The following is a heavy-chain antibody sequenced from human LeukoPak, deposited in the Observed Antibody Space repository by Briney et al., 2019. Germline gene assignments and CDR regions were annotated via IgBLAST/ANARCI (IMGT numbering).Heavy chain of an antibody. D-gene: IGHD3-10*01. CDR2: IRYDGSNK. V-gene: IGHV3-30*02. CDR3: ASGSRRTFDY. CDR1: GFTFSSYG. J-gene: IGHJ4*02. Sequence: GGSLRPSCAASGFTFSSYGMHWVRQAPGKGLEWVAFIRYDGSNKYYADSVKGRFTISRDNAKNSLYLQMNSLRAEDAAVYYCASGSRRTFDYWGQGTLVTVSS.